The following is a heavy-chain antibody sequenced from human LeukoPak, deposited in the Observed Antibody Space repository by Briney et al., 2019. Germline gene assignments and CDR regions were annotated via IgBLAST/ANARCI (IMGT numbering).Heavy chain of an antibody. J-gene: IGHJ4*02. CDR3: ARLKDDVTKLDY. CDR1: GFTFGRYW. D-gene: IGHD2-8*01. CDR2: INQGGSRL. Sequence: GGSLRLSCAGSGFTFGRYWMSWVRQAPGEGLEWVASINQGGSRLHYLDSVTGRFIISRDDAQSSLFLQMTRLRVDDTAVYYCARLKDDVTKLDYWGQGTLVSVSS. V-gene: IGHV3-7*01.